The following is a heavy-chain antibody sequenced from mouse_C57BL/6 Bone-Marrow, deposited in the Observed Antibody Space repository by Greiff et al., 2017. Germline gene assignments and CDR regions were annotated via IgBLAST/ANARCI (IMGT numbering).Heavy chain of an antibody. CDR3: ARTSSAWFAY. Sequence: VQLQQSGAELVRPGASVKLSCKASGYTFTDYYINWVKQRPGQGLEWIARIYPGSGNTYYNEKFKGKATLTAEKSSSTAYMQLSSLTSEDSAVXFCARTSSAWFAYWGQGTLVTVSA. D-gene: IGHD3-1*01. CDR2: IYPGSGNT. V-gene: IGHV1-76*01. CDR1: GYTFTDYY. J-gene: IGHJ3*01.